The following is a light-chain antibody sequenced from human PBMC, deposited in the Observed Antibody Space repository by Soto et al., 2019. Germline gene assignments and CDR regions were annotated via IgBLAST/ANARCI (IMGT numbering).Light chain of an antibody. J-gene: IGKJ2*01. V-gene: IGKV1-39*01. CDR3: QQTYTTPYT. CDR2: ATS. CDR1: QSISTS. Sequence: DIQMTQSPSSLSASVGDRVTITCRASQSISTSLNWYQQRSGKAPRLLIYATSRLQRGVPPRFSGSGSGTDFTLTISPLQPEDFATYFCQQTYTTPYTFGQGTNLEI.